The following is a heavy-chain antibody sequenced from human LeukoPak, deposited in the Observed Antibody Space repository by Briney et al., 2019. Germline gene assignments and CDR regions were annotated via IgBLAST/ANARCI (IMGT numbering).Heavy chain of an antibody. CDR2: ISYDGSNK. Sequence: PGGSLRLSCAASGFTFSSYGMHWVRQAPGKGLEWVAVISYDGSNKYYADSVKGRFTISRDNSKNTLYLQMSSLRAEDTAVYYCAKDRLRLLDYWGQGTLVTVSS. CDR3: AKDRLRLLDY. D-gene: IGHD4-17*01. CDR1: GFTFSSYG. V-gene: IGHV3-30*18. J-gene: IGHJ4*02.